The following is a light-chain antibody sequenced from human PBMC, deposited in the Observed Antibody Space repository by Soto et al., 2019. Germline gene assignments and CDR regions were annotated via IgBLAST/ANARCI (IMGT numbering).Light chain of an antibody. CDR3: QQYGSSPLT. V-gene: IGKV3-20*01. J-gene: IGKJ4*01. Sequence: EIVLTQSPGTLSLSPGERATLSCRASPSVSSDYLAWYQQKPGQTPKVLIYRASSRATGIPDRFSGSGSGTDFTLTIRRLEPEDFAVYYGQQYGSSPLTFGGGTKVEIK. CDR1: PSVSSDY. CDR2: RAS.